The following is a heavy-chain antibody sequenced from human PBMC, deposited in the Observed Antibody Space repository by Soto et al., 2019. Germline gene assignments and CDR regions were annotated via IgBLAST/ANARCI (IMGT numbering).Heavy chain of an antibody. D-gene: IGHD2-15*01. CDR3: ARDNSSLYFILGVYCSGGSCPTSAFDI. Sequence: ASVKVSCKASGYTFTSYDINWVRQATGQGLEWMGWMNPNSGNTGYAQKFQGRVTMTRNTSISTAYMELSSLRSEDTAVYYCARDNSSLYFILGVYCSGGSCPTSAFDIWGQGTMVTVSS. V-gene: IGHV1-8*01. CDR2: MNPNSGNT. CDR1: GYTFTSYD. J-gene: IGHJ3*02.